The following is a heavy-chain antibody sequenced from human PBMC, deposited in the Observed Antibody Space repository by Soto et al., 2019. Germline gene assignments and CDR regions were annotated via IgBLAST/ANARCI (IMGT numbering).Heavy chain of an antibody. Sequence: QVQLQESGPGLVKPSGTLSLTCAVSGGSISSSHWWSWVRQPPRKGLEWNGEISDSGSTNYNASLKSRVTISVDKSKNQFSLKRNSVSAADTAVYYCVRGVGQNWFGPWGQGTLVTVSS. CDR2: ISDSGST. D-gene: IGHD3-10*01. CDR1: GGSISSSHW. CDR3: VRGVGQNWFGP. V-gene: IGHV4-4*02. J-gene: IGHJ5*02.